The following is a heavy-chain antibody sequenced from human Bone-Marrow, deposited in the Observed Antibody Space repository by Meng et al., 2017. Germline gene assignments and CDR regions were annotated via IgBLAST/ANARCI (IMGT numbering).Heavy chain of an antibody. CDR1: GGSIRSGNHY. CDR2: IYYSGST. J-gene: IGHJ2*01. V-gene: IGHV4-31*03. D-gene: IGHD4-17*01. CDR3: ASLYGDSSVWYLDL. Sequence: GQLQESGPGLVRPSDTLSLTCTVSGGSIRSGNHYWSWIRQHPGKGLEYIGYIYYSGSTYYNPSLKRRVIISVDTSKNQFSLRLNSVTAADTAVYYCASLYGDSSVWYLDLWGRGTLVTVSS.